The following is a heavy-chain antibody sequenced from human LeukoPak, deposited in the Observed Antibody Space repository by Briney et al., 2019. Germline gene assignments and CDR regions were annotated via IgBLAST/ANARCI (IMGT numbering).Heavy chain of an antibody. CDR1: GGSISGYY. CDR3: ARDTGAYPHFDY. D-gene: IGHD7-27*01. J-gene: IGHJ4*02. CDR2: IYPSRRT. Sequence: TSQTLSLTCTVSGGSISGYYWSWIRQSAGRGLEWIGRIYPSRRTDYNPSIKSRVTVSVDMSKNHFSLKLTSVTAADTAVYYCARDTGAYPHFDYWGQGTLVTVSS. V-gene: IGHV4-4*07.